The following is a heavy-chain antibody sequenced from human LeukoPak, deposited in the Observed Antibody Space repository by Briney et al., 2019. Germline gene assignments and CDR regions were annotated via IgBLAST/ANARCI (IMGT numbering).Heavy chain of an antibody. D-gene: IGHD3-10*01. J-gene: IGHJ4*02. CDR3: ARAPRYGSGSFHFDY. Sequence: SETLSLTCTVSGGSISSYYWSWIRQPPGKGLEWIGYIYYSGSTNYNPSLKSRVTISVDTSKNQFSLKLSSVTAADTAVYYCARAPRYGSGSFHFDYWGQGTLVTVSS. V-gene: IGHV4-59*01. CDR2: IYYSGST. CDR1: GGSISSYY.